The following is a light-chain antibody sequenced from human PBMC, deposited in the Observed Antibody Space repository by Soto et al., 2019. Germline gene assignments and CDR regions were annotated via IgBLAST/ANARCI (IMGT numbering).Light chain of an antibody. J-gene: IGKJ1*01. V-gene: IGKV3-20*01. Sequence: EIVLTQSPGTLSLSPGERATLSCRASQSVSSNYLAWYQQKPGQAPRLLIYGSSSRTTGIPDRFSGSGSGTDFTLTTSRLEPEVLAVYYCQQYGNSPTFGQGTKVEIK. CDR2: GSS. CDR3: QQYGNSPT. CDR1: QSVSSNY.